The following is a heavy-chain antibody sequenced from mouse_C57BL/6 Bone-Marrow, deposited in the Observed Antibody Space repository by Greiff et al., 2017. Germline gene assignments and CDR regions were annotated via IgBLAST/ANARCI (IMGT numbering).Heavy chain of an antibody. CDR3: ARDPRYDFYWYFDV. D-gene: IGHD2-4*01. Sequence: EVKLVESGGGLVKPGGSLKLSCAASGFTFSSYAMSWVRQTPEKRLEWVATISDGGSYTYYPDNVKGRFTISRDNAKNNLYLQMSHLKSEDTAMYYCARDPRYDFYWYFDVWGTGTTVTVSS. V-gene: IGHV5-4*01. CDR2: ISDGGSYT. J-gene: IGHJ1*03. CDR1: GFTFSSYA.